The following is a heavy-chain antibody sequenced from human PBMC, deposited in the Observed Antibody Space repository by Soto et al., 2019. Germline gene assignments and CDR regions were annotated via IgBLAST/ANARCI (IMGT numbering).Heavy chain of an antibody. D-gene: IGHD3-22*01. CDR3: AREGSGSYLVL. J-gene: IGHJ4*02. CDR2: INPSDGTS. CDR1: GDSLTGYY. V-gene: IGHV1-46*01. Sequence: ASVKVSCKASGDSLTGYYIHWVRQAPGQGLEWMGRINPSDGTSAYTQQFQGRFFMTRDTSTSTVFMELNSLKSQDTALYFCAREGSGSYLVLWGQGTLVTVSS.